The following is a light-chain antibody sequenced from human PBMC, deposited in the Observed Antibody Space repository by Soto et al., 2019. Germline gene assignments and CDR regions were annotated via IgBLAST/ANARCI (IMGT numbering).Light chain of an antibody. CDR2: EYS. Sequence: QSVLTQPASVSESPGQSITITCTGTNSDVGSYNLFSWYQQHPGKAPKLMIYEYSKRPSGVSNRLSGSKSGNTASLSICGLQAADDAEYYCCSYACSSTCVVFGGGTKLT. V-gene: IGLV2-23*01. J-gene: IGLJ2*01. CDR1: NSDVGSYNL. CDR3: CSYACSSTCVV.